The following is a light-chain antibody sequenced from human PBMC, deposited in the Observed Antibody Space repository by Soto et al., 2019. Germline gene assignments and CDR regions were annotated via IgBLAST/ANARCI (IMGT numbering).Light chain of an antibody. V-gene: IGKV1-27*01. CDR2: AAS. J-gene: IGKJ4*01. Sequence: DIPMTQSPSSLSASVGDRVTLTCRASQGISNYLAWYQQKPGKVPKLLIYAASTLQSGVPSRFSGSGSGTGFTLTISSLQPEDVATYYCQKYNSAPRTFGGGTKVEIK. CDR1: QGISNY. CDR3: QKYNSAPRT.